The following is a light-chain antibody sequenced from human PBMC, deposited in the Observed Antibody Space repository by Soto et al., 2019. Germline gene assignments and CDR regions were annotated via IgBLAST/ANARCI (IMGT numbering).Light chain of an antibody. Sequence: QTVVTQPPSVSAAPGQQVTISCSGSGSNIGTNFVSWYQQVPGTAPKLLFYDNNKRPSGIPDRFSASKSGTSATLGITGLQTGDEAYYYCATWDHSLSGGIFGGGTQLTVL. CDR3: ATWDHSLSGGI. V-gene: IGLV1-51*01. CDR1: GSNIGTNF. J-gene: IGLJ2*01. CDR2: DNN.